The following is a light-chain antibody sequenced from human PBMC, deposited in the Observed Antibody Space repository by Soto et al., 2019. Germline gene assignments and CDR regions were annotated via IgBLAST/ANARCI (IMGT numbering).Light chain of an antibody. Sequence: QSVPTQPPSVSGAPGQRVTISCTGSSSNIGAGYDVHWYQQLPRTAPKLLISGNTNRPSGVPDRFSGSNSGTSASLAITGLQAEDEADYYCQSYDSSLSGYVFGSGTKLTVL. CDR1: SSNIGAGYD. CDR2: GNT. CDR3: QSYDSSLSGYV. V-gene: IGLV1-40*01. J-gene: IGLJ1*01.